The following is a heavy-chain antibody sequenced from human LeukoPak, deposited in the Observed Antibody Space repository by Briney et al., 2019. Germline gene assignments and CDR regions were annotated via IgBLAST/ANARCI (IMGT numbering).Heavy chain of an antibody. J-gene: IGHJ5*02. D-gene: IGHD3-3*01. Sequence: GASVKVSCKASGYTFTGYYMHWVRQAPGQGLEWMGRINPNSGGTNYAQKFQGRVTMTRDTSISTAYMELSRLRSDDTAVYYCAIGLDFWGGFRPSDPWGQGTLVTVSS. CDR1: GYTFTGYY. CDR3: AIGLDFWGGFRPSDP. CDR2: INPNSGGT. V-gene: IGHV1-2*06.